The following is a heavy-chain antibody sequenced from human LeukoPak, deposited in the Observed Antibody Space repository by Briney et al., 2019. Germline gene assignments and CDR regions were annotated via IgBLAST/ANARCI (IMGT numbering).Heavy chain of an antibody. CDR3: AKIAPGGSYKGEFDC. V-gene: IGHV3-23*01. CDR1: GFTFSSYA. J-gene: IGHJ4*02. CDR2: ISAGGGST. Sequence: PGGSLRLSCAASGFTFSSYAMSWVRQAPGKGLEWVSAISAGGGSTYYADSVKGRFTISRDNSKNTLYLQMNSLRAEDTAVYYCAKIAPGGSYKGEFDCWGQGTLVTVSS. D-gene: IGHD1-26*01.